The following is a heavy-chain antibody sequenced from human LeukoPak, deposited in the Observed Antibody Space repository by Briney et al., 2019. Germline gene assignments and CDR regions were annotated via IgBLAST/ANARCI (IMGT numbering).Heavy chain of an antibody. V-gene: IGHV1-69*05. J-gene: IGHJ3*02. CDR1: GGTFSSYA. CDR2: IIPIFGTA. Sequence: SVEVSCKASGGTFSSYAISWVRQAPGQGLEWMGRIIPIFGTANYAQKFQGRVTITTDESTSTAYMELSSLRSEDTAVYYCARNGGWDIVVVPAADYAFDIWGQGTMVTVSS. D-gene: IGHD2-2*01. CDR3: ARNGGWDIVVVPAADYAFDI.